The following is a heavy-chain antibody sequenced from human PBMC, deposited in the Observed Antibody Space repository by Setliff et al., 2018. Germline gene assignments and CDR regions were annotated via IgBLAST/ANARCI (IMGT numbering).Heavy chain of an antibody. Sequence: ASVKVSCKASGYTFSNYGITWVRQAPGQGLEWMGWISAYTGNTKFAQKFQGRVTMNTDTSTSTAYLELRSLTSDDTAVYYCSKLVRYCTTTACQGASGAEFWGQGTLVTVSS. CDR1: GYTFSNYG. D-gene: IGHD2-8*01. V-gene: IGHV1-18*01. CDR2: ISAYTGNT. CDR3: SKLVRYCTTTACQGASGAEF. J-gene: IGHJ4*02.